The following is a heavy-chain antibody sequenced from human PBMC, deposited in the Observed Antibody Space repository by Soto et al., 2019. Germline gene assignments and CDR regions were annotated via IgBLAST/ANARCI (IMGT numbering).Heavy chain of an antibody. CDR1: GGSISSSSYY. D-gene: IGHD6-6*01. CDR2: IYYSGST. J-gene: IGHJ5*01. Sequence: SETLSLTCTVSGGSISSSSYYWGWIRQPPGKGLEWIGSIYYSGSTYYNPSLKSRVTISVDTSKNQFSLKLSSVTAADTAVYYCASGIAARPSWFDPWGQGILVTVSS. V-gene: IGHV4-39*01. CDR3: ASGIAARPSWFDP.